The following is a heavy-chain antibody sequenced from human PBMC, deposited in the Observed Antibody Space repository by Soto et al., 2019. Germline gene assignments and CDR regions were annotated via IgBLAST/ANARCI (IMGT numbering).Heavy chain of an antibody. D-gene: IGHD6-19*01. CDR3: ARDLGGWTDC. J-gene: IGHJ4*02. V-gene: IGHV1-3*01. CDR1: GYTFTIYA. CDR2: SNAGNGNT. Sequence: QVQLVQSGAEVKKPGASVKVSCKASGYTFTIYAMHWVRQAPGQSLEWMGWSNAGNGNTKYSQKFQGRVTITRDTSASTAYMELSSLSSEDTAVYYCARDLGGWTDCWGQGTLGTVSS.